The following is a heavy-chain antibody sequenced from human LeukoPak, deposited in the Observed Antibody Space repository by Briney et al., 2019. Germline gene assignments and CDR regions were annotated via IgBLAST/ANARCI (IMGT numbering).Heavy chain of an antibody. CDR1: VDSISSYY. CDR3: ARRLASVATAGYWFDP. CDR2: LYYSGST. Sequence: PSETLSLTCTVSVDSISSYYWSCMRQPPGKGLEWIGYLYYSGSTNYSPSLKSRVTISVDTSKNQLSLKLSSVTAADTAVYYCARRLASVATAGYWFDPWGQGTLVTVSS. J-gene: IGHJ5*02. V-gene: IGHV4-59*01. D-gene: IGHD6-13*01.